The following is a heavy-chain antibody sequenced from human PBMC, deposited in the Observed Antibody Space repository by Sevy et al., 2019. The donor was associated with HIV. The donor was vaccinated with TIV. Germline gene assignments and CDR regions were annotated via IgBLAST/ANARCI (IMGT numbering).Heavy chain of an antibody. CDR1: GGSFSGYY. J-gene: IGHJ5*02. CDR3: ALGGLDYAYPSWWFDP. D-gene: IGHD4-17*01. Sequence: LLQLRRPLTCAVYGGSFSGYYWSWIRQPPGKGLEWIGEINHSGSTNYNPSLKSRVTISVDTSKNQFSLKLSSVTAADTAVYYCALGGLDYAYPSWWFDPWGQGTLVTVSS. CDR2: INHSGST. V-gene: IGHV4-34*01.